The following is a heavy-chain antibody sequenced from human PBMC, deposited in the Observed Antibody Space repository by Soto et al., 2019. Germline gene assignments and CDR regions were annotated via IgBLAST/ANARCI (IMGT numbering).Heavy chain of an antibody. V-gene: IGHV3-48*03. CDR1: VFIFSTFD. CDR3: ARDMAKTQAFDY. CDR2: ISTSGWTK. D-gene: IGHD5-12*01. Sequence: GGCLSLSCAASVFIFSTFDIHWVRHAPGKGVEWVSGISTSGWTKYYADSVKGRFTIYRDNARKSLYLQMNSLRAEDTAVYYCARDMAKTQAFDYWGHGILVTVSS. J-gene: IGHJ4*01.